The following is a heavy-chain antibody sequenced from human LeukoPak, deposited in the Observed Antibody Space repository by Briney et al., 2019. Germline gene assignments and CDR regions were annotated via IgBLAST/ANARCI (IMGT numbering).Heavy chain of an antibody. V-gene: IGHV3-23*01. J-gene: IGHJ6*03. CDR2: ISDSGGST. D-gene: IGHD6-13*01. CDR1: GFTFSSYA. CDR3: AKGTGSFLDYYYYYMDV. Sequence: GGSLRLSCAASGFTFSSYAMSWVRQAPGKGLEWVSAISDSGGSTYYADSVKGRFTISRDNSKNTLYLQMNSLRAEDTAVYYCAKGTGSFLDYYYYYMDVWGKGTTVTVSS.